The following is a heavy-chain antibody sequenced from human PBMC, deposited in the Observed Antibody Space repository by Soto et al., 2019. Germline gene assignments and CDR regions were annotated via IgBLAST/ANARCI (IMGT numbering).Heavy chain of an antibody. CDR2: IKSKTDGGTT. J-gene: IGHJ4*02. CDR3: TTLTFVARYGSGSDTFDY. Sequence: GGSLRLSCAASGFTFSSYAMHWVRQAPGKGLEWVGRIKSKTDGGTTDYAAPVKGRFTISRDDSKNTLYLQMNSLKTEDTAVYYCTTLTFVARYGSGSDTFDYWGQGTLVTVSS. V-gene: IGHV3-15*07. D-gene: IGHD3-10*01. CDR1: GFTFSSYA.